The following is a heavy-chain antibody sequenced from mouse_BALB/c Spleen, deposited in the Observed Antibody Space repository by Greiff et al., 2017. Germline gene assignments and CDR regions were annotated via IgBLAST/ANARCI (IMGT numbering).Heavy chain of an antibody. CDR3: TRWLLPLDY. D-gene: IGHD2-3*01. CDR2: INPSNGGT. J-gene: IGHJ2*01. CDR1: GYTFTSYY. Sequence: QVQLQQSGAELVKPGASVKLSCKASGYTFTSYYMYWVKQRPGQGLEWIGEINPSNGGTNFNEKFKSKATLTVDKSSSTAYMQLSSLTSEDSAVYYCTRWLLPLDYRGQGTTLTVSS. V-gene: IGHV1S81*02.